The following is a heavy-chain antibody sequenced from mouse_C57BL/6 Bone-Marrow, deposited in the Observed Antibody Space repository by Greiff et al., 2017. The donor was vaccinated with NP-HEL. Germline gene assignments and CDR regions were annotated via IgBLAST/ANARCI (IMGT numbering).Heavy chain of an antibody. CDR3: AREGLLLRGFAY. V-gene: IGHV1-22*01. J-gene: IGHJ3*01. D-gene: IGHD1-1*01. CDR2: INPNNGGT. Sequence: VQLQQSGPELVKPGASVKMSCKASGYTFTDYNMHWVKQSHGKSLEWIGYINPNNGGTSYNQKFKGKATLTVNKSSSTAYMELRSLTSEDYAVYYCAREGLLLRGFAYWGQGTLVTVSA. CDR1: GYTFTDYN.